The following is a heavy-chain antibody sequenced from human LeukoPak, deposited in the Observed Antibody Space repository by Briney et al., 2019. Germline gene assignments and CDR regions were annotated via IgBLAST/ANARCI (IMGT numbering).Heavy chain of an antibody. V-gene: IGHV3-74*01. J-gene: IGHJ4*02. CDR2: INSDGSWT. CDR1: GNYW. Sequence: GGSLRLSCAASGNYWMHWVRQAPGKGLVWVSHINSDGSWTSYADSVKGRFTISKDNAKNTVYLQMNSLRAEDTAVYYCVSFYETYWGRGTPATVSS. D-gene: IGHD2/OR15-2a*01. CDR3: VSFYETY.